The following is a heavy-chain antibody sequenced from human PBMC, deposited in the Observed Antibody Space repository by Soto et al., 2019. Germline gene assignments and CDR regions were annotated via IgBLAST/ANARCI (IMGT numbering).Heavy chain of an antibody. CDR1: GYTFTSYA. CDR2: INAGNGNT. J-gene: IGHJ5*02. Sequence: ASVKVSCKASGYTFTSYAMHWVRQAPGQRLAWMGWINAGNGNTKYSQKFQGRVTITRDTSASTAYMELSSLRSEDTAVYYCARIAAAGRVGWFDPWGQGTLVTVSS. CDR3: ARIAAAGRVGWFDP. D-gene: IGHD6-13*01. V-gene: IGHV1-3*01.